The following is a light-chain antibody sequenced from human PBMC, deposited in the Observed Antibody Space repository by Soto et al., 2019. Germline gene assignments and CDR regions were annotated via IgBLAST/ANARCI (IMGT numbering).Light chain of an antibody. CDR3: QQRSNWPPT. CDR2: GAS. V-gene: IGKV3D-20*02. CDR1: QSVSSNN. J-gene: IGKJ3*01. Sequence: EIVLTQSPGTLSLSPGERATLSCRASQSVSSNNLAWYQQRPGQAPRVVIYGASTRATGIPERFSGSGSGTDFTLTISRLEPEDFAVYYCQQRSNWPPTFGPGTKVDI.